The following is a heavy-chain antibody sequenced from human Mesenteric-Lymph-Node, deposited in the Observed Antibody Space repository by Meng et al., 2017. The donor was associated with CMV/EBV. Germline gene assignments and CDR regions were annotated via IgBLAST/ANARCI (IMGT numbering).Heavy chain of an antibody. CDR3: AKVGNGWPPPFHF. J-gene: IGHJ4*02. V-gene: IGHV1-2*02. Sequence: ASVKVSCKTSGYTFTDYYLHWVRQAPGQGLEWMGWINPDGGATKYTQKFQGRVTMTRDTSVSTSYMELNRLRSDDTAMYYCAKVGNGWPPPFHFWGPGTLVTVSS. CDR1: GYTFTDYY. CDR2: INPDGGAT. D-gene: IGHD2-8*01.